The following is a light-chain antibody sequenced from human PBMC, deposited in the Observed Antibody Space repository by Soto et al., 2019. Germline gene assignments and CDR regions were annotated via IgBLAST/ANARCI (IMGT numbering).Light chain of an antibody. CDR2: KTS. CDR3: QHCYDDSWT. V-gene: IGKV1-5*03. CDR1: QSISIW. Sequence: DIHMTQSPSTLSASVGDRVTITCRASQSISIWLACYRQKPGKAPNLLIYKTSSLESVVPSRFSRSGSGTEFTLTISSRQPDDFATYYCQHCYDDSWTFGQGTKVASK. J-gene: IGKJ1*01.